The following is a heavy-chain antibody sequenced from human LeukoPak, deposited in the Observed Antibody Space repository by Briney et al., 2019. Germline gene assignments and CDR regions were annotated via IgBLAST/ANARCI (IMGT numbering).Heavy chain of an antibody. D-gene: IGHD3-22*01. V-gene: IGHV3-7*01. Sequence: PGGSLRLSCAASGFIVSSTYMNWIRQAPGKGLEWVANIKQDGSEKYYVDSVKGRFTISRDNAKNSLYLQMNSLRAEDTAVYYCARVSNYYDSSGYSHVDAFDIWGQGTMVTVSS. CDR3: ARVSNYYDSSGYSHVDAFDI. J-gene: IGHJ3*02. CDR1: GFIVSSTY. CDR2: IKQDGSEK.